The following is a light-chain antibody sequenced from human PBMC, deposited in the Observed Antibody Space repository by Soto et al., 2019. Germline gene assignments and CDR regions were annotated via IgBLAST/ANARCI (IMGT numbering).Light chain of an antibody. CDR2: GAS. Sequence: EIVMTQSPATLSVSPGERATLSCRASQSVSSNLAWYQQKPGQAPRLLIYGASIRATGIPARFSGSGSGTEFTLTISSLQSEDFAVYYFQQYNNWPLGFGPGTKVDIK. J-gene: IGKJ3*01. CDR1: QSVSSN. V-gene: IGKV3D-15*01. CDR3: QQYNNWPLG.